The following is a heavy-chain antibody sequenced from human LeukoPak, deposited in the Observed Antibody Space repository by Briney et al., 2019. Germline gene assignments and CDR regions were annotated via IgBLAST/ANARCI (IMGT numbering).Heavy chain of an antibody. D-gene: IGHD1-1*01. CDR2: ISAYNGNT. Sequence: ASVKVSCKASGYTFASYGTSWVRQAPGQGLEWIGWISAYNGNTNYAQKFQDRVTLTTDTSATTVYMELTSLRSDDTAIYYCARDGTEDVRRSSQFYVKYNYNGMDVWGQGTMVTVSS. CDR1: GYTFASYG. J-gene: IGHJ6*02. V-gene: IGHV1-18*01. CDR3: ARDGTEDVRRSSQFYVKYNYNGMDV.